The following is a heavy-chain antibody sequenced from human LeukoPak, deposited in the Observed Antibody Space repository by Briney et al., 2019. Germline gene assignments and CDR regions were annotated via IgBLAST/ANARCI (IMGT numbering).Heavy chain of an antibody. CDR2: IYHSGST. CDR3: ARVRIAAASTIGSAFDL. Sequence: SETLSLTCAVSGGSISSGGYSWSWIRQPPGKGLEWIGYIYHSGSTYYNPSLKSRVTISVDRSKNQFSLKLSSVTAADTAVYYCARVRIAAASTIGSAFDLWGQGTMVTVSS. J-gene: IGHJ3*01. CDR1: GGSISSGGYS. V-gene: IGHV4-30-2*01. D-gene: IGHD6-25*01.